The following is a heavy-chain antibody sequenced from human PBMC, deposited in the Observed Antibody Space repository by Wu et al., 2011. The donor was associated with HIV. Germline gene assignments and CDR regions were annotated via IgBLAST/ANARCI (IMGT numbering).Heavy chain of an antibody. CDR1: GYTFSTSG. Sequence: QVQLVQSGAEVKKPGASVKVSCKASGYTFSTSGVSWVRQAPGQGLEWMGWISTYSGNTKYAQRLQGRVTMTTDTPANTAYMELRSLRSDDTAVYYCARDESGXLFLYGMDVWGQGTTVTVSS. V-gene: IGHV1-18*01. CDR2: ISTYSGNT. J-gene: IGHJ6*02. D-gene: IGHD1-26*01. CDR3: ARDESGXLFLYGMDV.